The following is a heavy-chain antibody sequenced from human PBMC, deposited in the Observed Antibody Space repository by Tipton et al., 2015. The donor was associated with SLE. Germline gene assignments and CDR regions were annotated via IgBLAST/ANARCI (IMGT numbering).Heavy chain of an antibody. CDR2: IYRDGTT. CDR3: AKGAGHFDS. J-gene: IGHJ5*01. V-gene: IGHV3-23*03. Sequence: SLRLSCAASGFTFSNYGMNWIRQAPGKGLEWVSVIYRDGTTNYVDSVKGRFTIYRDTSKNTLYLGMNYVRAEDTAIYYCAKGAGHFDSWGQGTLVTVYS. CDR1: GFTFSNYG.